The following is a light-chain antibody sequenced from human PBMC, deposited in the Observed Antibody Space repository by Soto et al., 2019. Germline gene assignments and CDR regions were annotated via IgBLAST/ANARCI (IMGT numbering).Light chain of an antibody. J-gene: IGKJ1*01. V-gene: IGKV1-5*03. CDR1: QSISSW. CDR3: QRLGT. CDR2: KAS. Sequence: DIQMTQSPSTLSASVGDRVTITCRASQSISSWLAWYQQKPGKAPKLLIYKASSLESGVPSRFSGSGSGTEFTLTISSLQPDDFAPYYCQRLGTFGQGTKVEIK.